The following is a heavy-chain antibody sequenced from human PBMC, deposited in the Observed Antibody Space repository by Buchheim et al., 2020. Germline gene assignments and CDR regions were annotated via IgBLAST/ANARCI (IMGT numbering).Heavy chain of an antibody. J-gene: IGHJ6*02. CDR3: ASLTIFGAGGYYYYGMDV. D-gene: IGHD3-3*01. Sequence: QVQLQESGPGLVKPSQTLSLTCTVSGGSISSGDYYWSWIRQPPGKGLEWIGYIYYSGSTYYNPSLKSRVTISVDTSKNQFSWKLSSVTAADTAVYYCASLTIFGAGGYYYYGMDVWGQGTT. V-gene: IGHV4-30-4*01. CDR1: GGSISSGDYY. CDR2: IYYSGST.